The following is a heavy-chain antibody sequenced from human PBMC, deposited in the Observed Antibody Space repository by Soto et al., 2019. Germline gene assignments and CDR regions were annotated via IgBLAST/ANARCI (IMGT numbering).Heavy chain of an antibody. Sequence: QVQLQESGPGLVKPSQTVSLTCTVSGGSISSGGYYWSWIRQHPGKGLEWIGYIYYSGSTYYNPSLKSRVTISVDTSKNQFSLKLSSVTAADTAVYYCARLPLQYGDRPLSYYGMDVWGQGTTVTVSS. J-gene: IGHJ6*02. V-gene: IGHV4-31*03. CDR3: ARLPLQYGDRPLSYYGMDV. D-gene: IGHD4-17*01. CDR1: GGSISSGGYY. CDR2: IYYSGST.